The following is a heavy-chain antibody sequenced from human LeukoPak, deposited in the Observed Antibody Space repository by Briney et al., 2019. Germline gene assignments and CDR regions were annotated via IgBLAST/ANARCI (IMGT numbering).Heavy chain of an antibody. CDR2: IRSKAYGGTT. D-gene: IGHD2-2*01. V-gene: IGHV3-49*03. J-gene: IGHJ4*02. CDR3: ARGGVYCSSVSCSVDY. Sequence: GGSLRLSCTASGFTVGDYAMSWFRQAPGKGLEWVGFIRSKAYGGTTENAASVKGRFTISRDDSKSIAYLQMNSLKTEDTAVYYCARGGVYCSSVSCSVDYWGQGVLVTVSS. CDR1: GFTVGDYA.